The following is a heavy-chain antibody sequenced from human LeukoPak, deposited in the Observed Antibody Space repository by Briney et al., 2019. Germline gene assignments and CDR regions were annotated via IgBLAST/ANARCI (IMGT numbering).Heavy chain of an antibody. J-gene: IGHJ2*01. CDR2: ISGSGTTI. CDR3: ARAYGDQGYFDL. Sequence: GGSLRLSCAASGFTFSSYEMNWVRQAPGKGLEWVSYISGSGTTIYYADSVKGRFTISRDNAKNSLYLQMNSLRAEDTAVYYCARAYGDQGYFDLWGRGTLVTVSS. CDR1: GFTFSSYE. V-gene: IGHV3-48*03. D-gene: IGHD4-17*01.